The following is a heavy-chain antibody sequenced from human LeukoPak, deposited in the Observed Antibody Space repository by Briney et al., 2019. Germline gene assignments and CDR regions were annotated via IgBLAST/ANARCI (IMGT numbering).Heavy chain of an antibody. Sequence: ASVTVSCRASGGTFSSYAISWVRQAPGQGLEWMGGIIPIFGTANYAQKFQGRVTITADESTSTAYMELSSLRSEDTAVYYCARDRSAEYCGGDCYSGGRFDYWGQGTLVTVSS. CDR1: GGTFSSYA. D-gene: IGHD2-21*02. V-gene: IGHV1-69*13. CDR3: ARDRSAEYCGGDCYSGGRFDY. J-gene: IGHJ4*02. CDR2: IIPIFGTA.